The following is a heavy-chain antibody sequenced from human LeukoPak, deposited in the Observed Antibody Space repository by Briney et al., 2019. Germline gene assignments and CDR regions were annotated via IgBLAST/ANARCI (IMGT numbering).Heavy chain of an antibody. J-gene: IGHJ6*03. CDR3: ARLGYCSGGSCYYYYYMDV. CDR1: GGYISSSSYY. V-gene: IGHV4-39*07. Sequence: SETLSLTCTVSGGYISSSSYYWGWIRQPPGKGLEGIGRIYDSENTYYNPSLKSRVTISVDTSKNQFSLKLSSVTAADTAVYYCARLGYCSGGSCYYYYYMDVWGKGTTVTVSS. CDR2: IYDSENT. D-gene: IGHD2-15*01.